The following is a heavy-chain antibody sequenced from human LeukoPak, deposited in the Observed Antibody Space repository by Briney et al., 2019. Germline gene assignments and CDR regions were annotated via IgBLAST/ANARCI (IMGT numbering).Heavy chain of an antibody. D-gene: IGHD3-10*01. V-gene: IGHV4-59*01. J-gene: IGHJ3*02. CDR2: IYYSGST. Sequence: SETLSLTRTVSGGSISSYYWSWIRQPPGKGLEWIGYIYYSGSTNYNPSLKSRVTISVDTSKNQFSLKLSSVTAADTAVYYCARSTYYYGSGSPYAFDIWGQGTMVTVSS. CDR3: ARSTYYYGSGSPYAFDI. CDR1: GGSISSYY.